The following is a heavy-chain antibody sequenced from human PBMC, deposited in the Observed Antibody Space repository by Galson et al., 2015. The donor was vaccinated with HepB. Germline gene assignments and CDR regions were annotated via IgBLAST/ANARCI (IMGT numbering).Heavy chain of an antibody. CDR2: ISGSGGST. Sequence: SLRLSCAASGFTFNNYAMNWVRQTPGKGLEWVSAISGSGGSTYYADSVKGRFTISRDNSKNTLYLQMNSLRAEDTAVYYCARDRYSYTYYYYGMDVWGQGTTVTVSS. V-gene: IGHV3-23*01. CDR3: ARDRYSYTYYYYGMDV. J-gene: IGHJ6*02. D-gene: IGHD5-18*01. CDR1: GFTFNNYA.